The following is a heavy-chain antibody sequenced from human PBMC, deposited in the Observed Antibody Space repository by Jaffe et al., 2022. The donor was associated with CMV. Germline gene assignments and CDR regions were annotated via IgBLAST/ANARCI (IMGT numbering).Heavy chain of an antibody. CDR2: IIPILGIA. CDR1: GGTFSSYA. Sequence: QVQLVQSGAEVKKPGSSVKVSCKASGGTFSSYAISWVRQAPGQGLEWMGRIIPILGIANYAQKFQGRVTITADKSTSTAYMELSSLRSEDTAVYYCARDKGILNPNPNWFDPWGQGTLVTVSS. J-gene: IGHJ5*02. CDR3: ARDKGILNPNPNWFDP. V-gene: IGHV1-69*09. D-gene: IGHD7-27*01.